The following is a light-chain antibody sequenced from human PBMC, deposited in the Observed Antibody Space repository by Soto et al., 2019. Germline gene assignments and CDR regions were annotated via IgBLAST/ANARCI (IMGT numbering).Light chain of an antibody. Sequence: QSALTQPASVSGSPGQSITISCTGTSSDIGNYNYVSWYQQHPGKAPKLIIYEVNNQPSGVSKRFSGSKSDNTASLTISGLQAEDEADYYCSSYTTVNTLVSFGTGTKLTVL. V-gene: IGLV2-14*01. J-gene: IGLJ1*01. CDR3: SSYTTVNTLVS. CDR2: EVN. CDR1: SSDIGNYNY.